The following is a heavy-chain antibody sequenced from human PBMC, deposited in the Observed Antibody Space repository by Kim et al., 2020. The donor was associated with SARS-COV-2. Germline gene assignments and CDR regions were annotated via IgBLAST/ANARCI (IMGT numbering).Heavy chain of an antibody. CDR2: INHSGST. J-gene: IGHJ6*02. D-gene: IGHD1-1*01. CDR1: GGSFSGYY. V-gene: IGHV4-34*01. Sequence: SETLSLTCAVYGGSFSGYYWSWIRQPPGKGLEWIGEINHSGSTNYNPSLKSRVTISVDTSKNQFSLKLSSVTAADTAVYYCARGQRERLHNWYYYYGMDVWGQGTTVTVSS. CDR3: ARGQRERLHNWYYYYGMDV.